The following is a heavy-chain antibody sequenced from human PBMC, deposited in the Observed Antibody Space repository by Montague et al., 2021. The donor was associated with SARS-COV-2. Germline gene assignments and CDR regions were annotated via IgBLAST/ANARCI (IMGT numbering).Heavy chain of an antibody. CDR2: IYWDDDK. J-gene: IGHJ4*02. CDR1: GFSLSTSGVG. V-gene: IGHV2-5*02. D-gene: IGHD5-18*01. CDR3: AHRPGYNFGNPYFDY. Sequence: PELVKPTQTLTLTCTFSGFSLSTSGVGVGWIRQPPGKALEWLALIYWDDDKRYSPSLKSRLTITKDTSKNQVVLTMTNVDPVDTATYFCAHRPGYNFGNPYFDYWGQGTLVTVSS.